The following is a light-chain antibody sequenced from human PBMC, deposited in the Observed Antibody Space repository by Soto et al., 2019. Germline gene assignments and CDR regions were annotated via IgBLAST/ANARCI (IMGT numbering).Light chain of an antibody. V-gene: IGKV3-20*01. CDR3: QQYGSSPRT. CDR2: GAS. Sequence: EIVLTQSPGTLSLSPGETATLSCRASQTISNTYLAWYQQKPGQAPRLLIYGASTRATVIPGRFSGSGSGTDFTLPVNRLEPEDFAVYYCQQYGSSPRTFGQGTKEEI. CDR1: QTISNTY. J-gene: IGKJ1*01.